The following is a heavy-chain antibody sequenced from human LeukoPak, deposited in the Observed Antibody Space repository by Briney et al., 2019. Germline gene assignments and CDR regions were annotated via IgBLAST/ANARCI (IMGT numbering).Heavy chain of an antibody. CDR2: ISSSGSTI. CDR1: GFTFSDYY. J-gene: IGHJ4*02. V-gene: IGHV3-11*01. CDR3: ARWKGNDDYVWGSYLSY. Sequence: GGSLTLSCPPSGFTFSDYYMSWLRQAPGKGLEWVSCISSSGSTIYYADSVKGRFTISRDNAKNSLYLQMNSLRAEDTAVYYCARWKGNDDYVWGSYLSYWGQGTLVTVA. D-gene: IGHD3-16*02.